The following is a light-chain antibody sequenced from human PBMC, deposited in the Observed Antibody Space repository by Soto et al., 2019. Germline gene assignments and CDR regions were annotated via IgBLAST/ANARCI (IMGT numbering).Light chain of an antibody. Sequence: QSALTQPASVSGSPGQSISISCTGTSSDVGGYNHVSWYQQHPGKAPKLLIYEVSNRPSGLSSRFSGSKSANTASLTISGLQAEDEADYHCCSYAGESTVTFGGGTKLTVL. J-gene: IGLJ2*01. CDR3: CSYAGESTVT. CDR2: EVS. CDR1: SSDVGGYNH. V-gene: IGLV2-14*01.